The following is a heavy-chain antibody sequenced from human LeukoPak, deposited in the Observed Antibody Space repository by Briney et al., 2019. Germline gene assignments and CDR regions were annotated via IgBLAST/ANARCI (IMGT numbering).Heavy chain of an antibody. CDR1: GGSISSNY. J-gene: IGHJ6*02. V-gene: IGHV4-59*01. Sequence: SETLSLTCTVSGGSISSNYWSWIRQPPGKGLEWIGYINYSGSTNYNPSLKSRVTISVDTSKNLFSLKLTSVTAADTAVYYCARDGWVCPYGSSWSCNYGMDVWGQGTTVTVSS. CDR3: ARDGWVCPYGSSWSCNYGMDV. D-gene: IGHD6-13*01. CDR2: INYSGST.